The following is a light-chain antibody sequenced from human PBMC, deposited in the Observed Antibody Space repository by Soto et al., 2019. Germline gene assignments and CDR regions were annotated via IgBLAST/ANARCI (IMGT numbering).Light chain of an antibody. CDR1: QSLVHSSGNTY. V-gene: IGKV2-24*01. J-gene: IGKJ5*01. Sequence: DIVMTQTPLSSPVTLGQPASISCRSSQSLVHSSGNTYLTWLHQRPSQPPRLLIYKASNRFSGVTDRFVGSGAGTDFTRQISRVEAEAVGVYYCMQATQFPITIGRGTRLEI. CDR3: MQATQFPIT. CDR2: KAS.